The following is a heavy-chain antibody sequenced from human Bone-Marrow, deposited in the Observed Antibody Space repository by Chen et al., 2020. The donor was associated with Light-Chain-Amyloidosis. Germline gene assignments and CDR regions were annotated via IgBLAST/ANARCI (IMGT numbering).Heavy chain of an antibody. V-gene: IGHV4-39*01. CDR2: IYYSGST. CDR3: ARSGYTYGYVNY. J-gene: IGHJ4*02. D-gene: IGHD5-18*01. Sequence: QLQLQESGPGLVKPSETLSLTCTVPGGSISSSTYYWGWIRQPPGKGLEWIGNIYYSGSTYYNPSLKSRVTVSVGTSKNQFSLKLSSVTAADTAVYYCARSGYTYGYVNYWGQGTLVTVSS. CDR1: GGSISSSTYY.